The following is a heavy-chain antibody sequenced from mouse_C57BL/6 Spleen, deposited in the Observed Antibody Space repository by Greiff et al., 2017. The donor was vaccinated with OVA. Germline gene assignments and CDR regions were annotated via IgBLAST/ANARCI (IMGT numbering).Heavy chain of an antibody. V-gene: IGHV14-2*01. CDR2: IDPEDGET. CDR3: ARSGKDYSLFAY. CDR1: GFNIKDYY. J-gene: IGHJ3*01. Sequence: EVQLQQSGAELVKPGASVKLSCTASGFNIKDYYMHWVKQRTEQGLEWIGRIDPEDGETKYAPQFPGQATITADTSSNTAYLQLSSLTSEDTAVYYCARSGKDYSLFAYWGQGTLVTVSA. D-gene: IGHD1-1*01.